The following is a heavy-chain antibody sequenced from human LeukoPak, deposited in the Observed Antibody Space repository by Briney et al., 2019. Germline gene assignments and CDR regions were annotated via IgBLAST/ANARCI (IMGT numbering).Heavy chain of an antibody. Sequence: ASVKVSCKASGYTFTSYYMLWVRQAPGQGLEWMGIINPSGGSTSYAQKFQGRVTITRNTSISTAYMELSSLRSEDTAVYYCARGRSIAAPYNWFDPWGQGTPVTVSS. CDR2: INPSGGST. CDR1: GYTFTSYY. CDR3: ARGRSIAAPYNWFDP. J-gene: IGHJ5*02. V-gene: IGHV1-46*01. D-gene: IGHD6-6*01.